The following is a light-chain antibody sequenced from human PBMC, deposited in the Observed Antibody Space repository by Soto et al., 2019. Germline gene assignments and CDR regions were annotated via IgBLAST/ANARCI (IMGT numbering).Light chain of an antibody. CDR2: DAS. V-gene: IGKV3-11*01. Sequence: EVLLTQSPDTLSLSPGERASLSCRASQSVGTSLVWYQQKPGQAPRLVIFDASTRATGIPARFSGSGSGTDFTLSISSLEPEDFAVYYCQLRFDWPQWKVTFGQGTRLQIK. J-gene: IGKJ5*01. CDR3: QLRFDWPQWKVT. CDR1: QSVGTS.